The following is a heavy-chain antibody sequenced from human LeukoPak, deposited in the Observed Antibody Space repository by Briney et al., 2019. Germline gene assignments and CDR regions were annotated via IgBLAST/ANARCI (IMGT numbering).Heavy chain of an antibody. CDR1: GFTFSNAW. V-gene: IGHV3-15*01. D-gene: IGHD6-25*01. CDR3: TTVGSAWNFDY. J-gene: IGHJ4*02. CDR2: IKSKRDGGTI. Sequence: GGSLRLSCAASGFTFSNAWMTWVRQAPGKGREWVGRIKSKRDGGTIDYAAPVKGRFNISRDDSKDTLYLQMNNLKIEDAAVYYCTTVGSAWNFDYWGQGTLVTVSS.